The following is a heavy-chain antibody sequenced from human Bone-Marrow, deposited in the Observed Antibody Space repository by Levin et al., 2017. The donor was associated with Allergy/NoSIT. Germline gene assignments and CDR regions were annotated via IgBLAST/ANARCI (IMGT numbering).Heavy chain of an antibody. V-gene: IGHV3-53*01. CDR3: VRDKGQQSVDRFDI. CDR1: GFAVSSSY. J-gene: IGHJ2*01. D-gene: IGHD6-13*01. CDR2: IHSDGNT. Sequence: GESLKISCAASGFAVSSSYLSWVRQAPGKGLEWVSVIHSDGNTYHADSVEGRFTLFRDNSKNTLFLQMNSLRAEDTAMYYCVRDKGQQSVDRFDIWGRGTLVTVSS.